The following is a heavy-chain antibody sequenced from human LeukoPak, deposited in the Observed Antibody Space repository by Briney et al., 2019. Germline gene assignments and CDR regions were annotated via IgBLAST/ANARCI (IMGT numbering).Heavy chain of an antibody. Sequence: ASVKVSCKASGYPFTSYGISWVRQAPGQGLEWMGWISAYNGNTNYAQKLQGRVTMTTDTSTSTAYMELSSLRSEDTAVYYCARSRHYYHSSGYPLWGQGTLVTVSS. CDR3: ARSRHYYHSSGYPL. CDR1: GYPFTSYG. V-gene: IGHV1-18*01. J-gene: IGHJ1*01. CDR2: ISAYNGNT. D-gene: IGHD3-22*01.